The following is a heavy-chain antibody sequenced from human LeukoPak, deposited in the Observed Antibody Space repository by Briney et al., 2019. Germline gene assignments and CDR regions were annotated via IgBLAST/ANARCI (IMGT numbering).Heavy chain of an antibody. V-gene: IGHV4-39*07. CDR1: GVSISSSSYC. J-gene: IGHJ6*02. D-gene: IGHD3-9*01. CDR3: ARGPSLRYFDWLIYYYGMDV. CDR2: ICDSGST. Sequence: PSETLSLTCTVSGVSISSSSYCCGWIRQPPGMGLEWVGSICDSGSTYHNPSLKSRVTISVDTSKNQFSLKLSSVTAADTAVYYCARGPSLRYFDWLIYYYGMDVWGQGTTVTVSS.